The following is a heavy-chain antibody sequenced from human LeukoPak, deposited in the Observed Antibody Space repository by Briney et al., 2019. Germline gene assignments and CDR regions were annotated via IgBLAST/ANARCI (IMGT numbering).Heavy chain of an antibody. CDR3: ARDPSYYYGSGSYVY. D-gene: IGHD3-10*01. V-gene: IGHV1-69*13. CDR1: GGTFSVYA. Sequence: ASVKVSCKASGGTFSVYAISWVRQAPGQGLEWMGGIIPIFGTANYAQKFQGRVTITADESTSTAYMELSSLRSEDTAVYYCARDPSYYYGSGSYVYSGQGTLVTVSS. J-gene: IGHJ4*02. CDR2: IIPIFGTA.